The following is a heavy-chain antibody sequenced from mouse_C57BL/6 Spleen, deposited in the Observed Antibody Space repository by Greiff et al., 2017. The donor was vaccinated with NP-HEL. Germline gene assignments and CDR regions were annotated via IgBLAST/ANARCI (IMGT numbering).Heavy chain of an antibody. Sequence: VQLLQSGAELVKPGASLKLSCTASGYAFSSYCMNWVRQRPGKGLEWIAQICPGAGDTNYNGNVKGKATLTADKSSSTTYMQLSSLTSEDSAVYFCARDLYYDYGAMDYWGQGTSVTVSS. CDR3: ARDLYYDYGAMDY. J-gene: IGHJ4*01. D-gene: IGHD2-1*01. V-gene: IGHV1-80*01. CDR2: ICPGAGDT. CDR1: GYAFSSYC.